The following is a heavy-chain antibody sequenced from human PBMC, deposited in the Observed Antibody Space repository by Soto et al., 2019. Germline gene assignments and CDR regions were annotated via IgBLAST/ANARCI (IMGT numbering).Heavy chain of an antibody. V-gene: IGHV3-23*01. J-gene: IGHJ4*02. Sequence: GGSLRLSCAASGFTFSSYAMSWVRRAPGKGLEWVSAISGSGGSTYYADSVKGRFTISRDNSKNTLYLQMNSLRAEDTAVYYCAKVGVVVVPAAFNFDYWGQGTLVTVSS. CDR1: GFTFSSYA. CDR2: ISGSGGST. CDR3: AKVGVVVVPAAFNFDY. D-gene: IGHD2-2*01.